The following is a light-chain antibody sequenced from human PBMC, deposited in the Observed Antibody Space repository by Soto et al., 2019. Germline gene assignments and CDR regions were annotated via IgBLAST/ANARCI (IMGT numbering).Light chain of an antibody. CDR2: GAS. J-gene: IGKJ1*01. Sequence: EIEMTQSPATLSLSPGERATLYCWASQSVSNNLAWYQQKPGQAPRLLIYGASTRVTGVPARFSGSGSGTEFILIISSLQSEDFAVYYCQHYNNWPPWTFGQGTKVEIK. CDR1: QSVSNN. CDR3: QHYNNWPPWT. V-gene: IGKV3-15*01.